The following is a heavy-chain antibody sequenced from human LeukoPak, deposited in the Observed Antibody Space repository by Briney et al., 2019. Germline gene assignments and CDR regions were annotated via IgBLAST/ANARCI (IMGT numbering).Heavy chain of an antibody. Sequence: SETLSLTCTVSGGSISSYYWSWIRQPAGKGLEWIGRIYTSGSTNYNPSLKSRDTMSVDTSKNQFSLKLSSVTAADTAVYYCARDPGENYDFWSGLDYYYYMDVWGKGTTVTVSS. CDR1: GGSISSYY. CDR3: ARDPGENYDFWSGLDYYYYMDV. CDR2: IYTSGST. V-gene: IGHV4-4*07. D-gene: IGHD3-3*01. J-gene: IGHJ6*03.